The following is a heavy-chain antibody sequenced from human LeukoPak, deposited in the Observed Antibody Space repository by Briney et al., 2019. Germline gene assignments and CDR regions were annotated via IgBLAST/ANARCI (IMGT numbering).Heavy chain of an antibody. CDR3: ARGNKVLRFLEWSYYFDY. CDR2: IYHSGST. Sequence: KTSETLSLTCTVSGYSISSGYYWGWIRQPPGKGLEGIWSIYHSGSTYYNPSLKSRVTISVDTSKNQFSLKLSSVTAADTAVYYCARGNKVLRFLEWSYYFDYWGQGTLVTVSS. J-gene: IGHJ4*02. V-gene: IGHV4-38-2*02. D-gene: IGHD3-3*01. CDR1: GYSISSGYY.